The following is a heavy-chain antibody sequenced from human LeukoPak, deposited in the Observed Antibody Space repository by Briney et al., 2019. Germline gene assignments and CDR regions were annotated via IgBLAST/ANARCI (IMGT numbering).Heavy chain of an antibody. J-gene: IGHJ3*02. Sequence: TGGSLRLSCAASGFTFNSYNRNWVRQAPGKGLEWVSYISSSTNSIYYADSVKGRFTISRDNAKNSLFLQMNSLRDEDTAVYYCALLQTRINPFDIWGQGTMVTVSS. V-gene: IGHV3-48*02. D-gene: IGHD2-15*01. CDR2: ISSSTNSI. CDR3: ALLQTRINPFDI. CDR1: GFTFNSYN.